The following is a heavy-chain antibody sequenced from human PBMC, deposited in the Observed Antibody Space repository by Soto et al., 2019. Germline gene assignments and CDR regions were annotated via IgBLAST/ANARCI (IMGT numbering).Heavy chain of an antibody. J-gene: IGHJ6*02. CDR1: GFTFSNAW. D-gene: IGHD3-10*01. CDR3: TTMVRGVIYYYYYGMDV. Sequence: GGSLRLSCAASGFTFSNAWMNWVRQAPGKGLEWVGRIKSKTDGGTTDYAAPVKGRFTISRDDSKNTLYLQMNSLKTEDTAVYYCTTMVRGVIYYYYYGMDVWGQGTTVTVSS. CDR2: IKSKTDGGTT. V-gene: IGHV3-15*07.